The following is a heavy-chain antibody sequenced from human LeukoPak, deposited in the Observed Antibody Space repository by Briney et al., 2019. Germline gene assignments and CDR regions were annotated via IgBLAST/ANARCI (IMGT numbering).Heavy chain of an antibody. CDR2: IYYSGST. Sequence: PSETLSLTCTVSGGSISSSSYYWGWIRQPPGKGLEWIGSIYYSGSTYYNPSLKSRVTISVDTSKNQFSLKLSSVTAADTAVYYCARPLGSGWYGMDYWGQGTLVTVSS. J-gene: IGHJ4*02. D-gene: IGHD6-19*01. CDR3: ARPLGSGWYGMDY. V-gene: IGHV4-39*01. CDR1: GGSISSSSYY.